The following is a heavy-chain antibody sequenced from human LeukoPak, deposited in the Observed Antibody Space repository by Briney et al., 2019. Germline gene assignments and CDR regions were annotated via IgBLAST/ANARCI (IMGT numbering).Heavy chain of an antibody. J-gene: IGHJ4*02. D-gene: IGHD4-23*01. Sequence: GESLRLSCATSGFTFSDYYMSWIRQAPGKGLEWISFINSYSNNIYYADSVKGRFTISRDKSKNTLYLQMNSLRAEDTAVYYCAKEPTVVTPGGFDYWGQGTLVTVSS. V-gene: IGHV3-11*01. CDR2: INSYSNNI. CDR1: GFTFSDYY. CDR3: AKEPTVVTPGGFDY.